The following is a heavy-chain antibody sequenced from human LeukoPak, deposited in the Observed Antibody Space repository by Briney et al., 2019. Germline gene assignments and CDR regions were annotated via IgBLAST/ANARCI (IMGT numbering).Heavy chain of an antibody. J-gene: IGHJ5*01. CDR3: ARGENSGSYFSYFDS. V-gene: IGHV4-34*01. D-gene: IGHD3-10*01. CDR2: IYESGST. CDR1: GESLNSYY. Sequence: PSETLSLTCAVYGESLNSYYWSWIRQPPGKGLEWIGEIYESGSTEYNPSLKSRVTISMVPSKQQFSLSLTSVTAADTAVYYCARGENSGSYFSYFDSWAQGTPVTVSS.